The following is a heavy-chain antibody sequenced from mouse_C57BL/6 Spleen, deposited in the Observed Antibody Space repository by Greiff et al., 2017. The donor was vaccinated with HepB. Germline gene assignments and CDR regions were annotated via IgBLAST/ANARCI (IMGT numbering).Heavy chain of an antibody. D-gene: IGHD2-3*01. CDR2: INPSTGGT. J-gene: IGHJ4*01. CDR3: ARTGDDGYRYAMDY. Sequence: EVKLMESGPELVKPGASVKISCKASGYSFTGYYLTWVKQSPEKSLQWIGEINPSTGGTTYNQKFTAKATLTVDKSSSTAYMQLKSLTSEDSAVYYCARTGDDGYRYAMDYWGQGTSDTVSS. V-gene: IGHV1-42*01. CDR1: GYSFTGYY.